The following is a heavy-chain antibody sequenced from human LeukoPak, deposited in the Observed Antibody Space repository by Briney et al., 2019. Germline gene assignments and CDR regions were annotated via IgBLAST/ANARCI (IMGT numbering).Heavy chain of an antibody. J-gene: IGHJ4*02. D-gene: IGHD1-1*01. CDR2: IYYSGST. Sequence: SETLSLTCTVSGGSISSSSYYWGWIRQPPGKGLEWIGSIYYSGSTYYNPSLKSRVTISVDTSKNQFSLKLSSVTAADTAVYYCARGRHLQLERGNFDYWGQGTLVTVSS. CDR3: ARGRHLQLERGNFDY. V-gene: IGHV4-39*07. CDR1: GGSISSSSYY.